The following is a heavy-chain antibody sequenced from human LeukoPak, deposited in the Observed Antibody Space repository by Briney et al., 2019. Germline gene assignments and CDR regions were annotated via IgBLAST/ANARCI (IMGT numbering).Heavy chain of an antibody. Sequence: GGSLRLSCAASGFTFSSYGMHWVRQAPGKGLEWVAVIWYDGSNKYYADSVKGRFTISRDNSKNTLHLQMNSLRAEDTAVYYCARDLSPNCSGGSCYEDRYYYYGMDVWGQGTTVTVSS. D-gene: IGHD2-15*01. CDR2: IWYDGSNK. V-gene: IGHV3-30*19. CDR3: ARDLSPNCSGGSCYEDRYYYYGMDV. CDR1: GFTFSSYG. J-gene: IGHJ6*02.